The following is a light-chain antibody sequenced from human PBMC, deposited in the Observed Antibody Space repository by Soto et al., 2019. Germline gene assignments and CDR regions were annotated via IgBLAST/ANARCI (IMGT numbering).Light chain of an antibody. J-gene: IGKJ4*01. CDR3: QQYFSYPLT. Sequence: DIVMTQSQDSLAVSLGERATINCKSSRSVFYSSINKTYLAWYQQRPGQPPKLLIYWASIRGSGVTDRLSGSGFGTDFTLTISSLQTEDVAVYYCQQYFSYPLTVGEGTKVDIK. CDR2: WAS. V-gene: IGKV4-1*01. CDR1: RSVFYSSINKTY.